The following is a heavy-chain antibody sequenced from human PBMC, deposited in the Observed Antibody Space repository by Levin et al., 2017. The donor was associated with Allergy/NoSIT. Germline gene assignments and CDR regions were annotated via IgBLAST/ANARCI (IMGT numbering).Heavy chain of an antibody. CDR3: IRGDSGYYAEYFDQ. J-gene: IGHJ1*01. V-gene: IGHV3-49*04. D-gene: IGHD3-22*01. Sequence: GGSLRLSCTVSGFIFRDYAISWVRQAPGKGLEWVAFIRNKEYGEKTQYAASVQGSITISRADSTGFAYLQMNSLTIEDTAVYYCIRGDSGYYAEYFDQWGQGTVLTVSS. CDR1: GFIFRDYA. CDR2: IRNKEYGEKT.